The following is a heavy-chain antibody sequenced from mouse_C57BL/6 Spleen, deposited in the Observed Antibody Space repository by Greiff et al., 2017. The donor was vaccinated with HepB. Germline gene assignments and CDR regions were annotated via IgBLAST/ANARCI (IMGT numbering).Heavy chain of an antibody. J-gene: IGHJ3*01. CDR2: ISSGSSTI. Sequence: EVQLQESGGGLVKPGGSLKLSCAASGFTFSDYGMHWVRQAPEKGLEWVAYISSGSSTIYYADTVKGRFTISRDNAKNTLFLQMTSLRSEDTAMYYCARPNGYYGAWFAYWGQGTLVTVSA. D-gene: IGHD2-3*01. V-gene: IGHV5-17*01. CDR1: GFTFSDYG. CDR3: ARPNGYYGAWFAY.